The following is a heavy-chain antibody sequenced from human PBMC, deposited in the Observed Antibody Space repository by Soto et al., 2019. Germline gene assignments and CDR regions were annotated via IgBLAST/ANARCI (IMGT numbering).Heavy chain of an antibody. Sequence: ASVNVSCKASGYPFTAYGVTWVRQAPGQGLEWMGWISAYSGNTNYAQNFHDRVTMTTXTXXXXAXMXLXXXXSDXTAVYXCARTSGRYYYYGLDVWGQGTTVTVSS. CDR1: GYPFTAYG. D-gene: IGHD1-26*01. V-gene: IGHV1-18*01. CDR2: ISAYSGNT. CDR3: ARTSGRYYYYGLDV. J-gene: IGHJ6*02.